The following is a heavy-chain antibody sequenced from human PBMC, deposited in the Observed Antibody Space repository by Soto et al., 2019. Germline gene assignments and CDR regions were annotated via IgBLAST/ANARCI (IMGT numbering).Heavy chain of an antibody. CDR3: ARTPDCTNGVCSAGFDY. V-gene: IGHV3-11*06. CDR2: ISSSSSYT. CDR1: GFIFSDYY. Sequence: PGGFLRLSCAASGFIFSDYYISCIRQSLGKELVWVLYISSSSSYTNYADSVKGRFTISRDNAKNSLYLQMNSLRAEDTAVYYCARTPDCTNGVCSAGFDYWGQGTLVTVSS. D-gene: IGHD2-8*01. J-gene: IGHJ4*02.